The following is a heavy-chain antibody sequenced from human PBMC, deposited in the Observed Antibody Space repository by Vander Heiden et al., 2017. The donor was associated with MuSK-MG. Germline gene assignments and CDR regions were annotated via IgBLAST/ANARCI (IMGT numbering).Heavy chain of an antibody. CDR3: ARDSCGGDCRQGRFDY. CDR1: GFTFSSYS. Sequence: EVQLVESGGGLVKPGGSLRLSCAASGFTFSSYSMNWVRQAPGKGLEWVSSISSSSSYIYHAASVKGRFTISRDNAKNSLYLQMNSLRAEDTAVYYCARDSCGGDCRQGRFDYWGQGTLGNVAS. D-gene: IGHD2-21*01. V-gene: IGHV3-21*01. CDR2: ISSSSSYI. J-gene: IGHJ4*02.